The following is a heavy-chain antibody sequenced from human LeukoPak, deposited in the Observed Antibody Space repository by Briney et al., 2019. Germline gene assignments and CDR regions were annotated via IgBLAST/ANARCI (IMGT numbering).Heavy chain of an antibody. J-gene: IGHJ1*01. CDR1: GFTFDDYA. V-gene: IGHV3-9*01. CDR3: AKSAIYGDNSRKYFQH. D-gene: IGHD4-17*01. CDR2: ISWNSGSI. Sequence: GGSLRLPCAASGFTFDDYAMHWVRQAPGKGLEWVSGISWNSGSIGYADSVKGRFTISRDNAKNSLYLQMNSLRAEDTALYYCAKSAIYGDNSRKYFQHWGQGTLVTVSS.